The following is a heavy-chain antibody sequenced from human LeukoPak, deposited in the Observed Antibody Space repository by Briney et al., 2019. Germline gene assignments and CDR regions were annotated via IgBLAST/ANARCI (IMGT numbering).Heavy chain of an antibody. V-gene: IGHV4-39*01. CDR3: ARPGRDWCGGDCYSEYFDY. CDR2: IYNSGIT. Sequence: SETLSLTCTVSGGSISSRSHYWGWIRQPPGKELEWIGNIYNSGITYYNPSLKSRVTISVDTSKNQFSLKLSSVTAADTAVYYCARPGRDWCGGDCYSEYFDYWGQGTLVTVSS. D-gene: IGHD2-21*01. J-gene: IGHJ4*02. CDR1: GGSISSRSHY.